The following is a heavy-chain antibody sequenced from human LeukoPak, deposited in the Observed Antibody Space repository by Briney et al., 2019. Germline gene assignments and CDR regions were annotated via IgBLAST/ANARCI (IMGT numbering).Heavy chain of an antibody. CDR3: ARDRVQLVPDY. Sequence: PGGSLRLSCAASGFTFSSYSMNWVRQAPGKGLEWVSSISSSSGYIYYADSVKGRFTISRDNAKNSLYLQMNSLRAEDTAVYYCARDRVQLVPDYWGQGTLVTVSS. D-gene: IGHD6-13*01. CDR1: GFTFSSYS. V-gene: IGHV3-21*06. J-gene: IGHJ4*02. CDR2: ISSSSGYI.